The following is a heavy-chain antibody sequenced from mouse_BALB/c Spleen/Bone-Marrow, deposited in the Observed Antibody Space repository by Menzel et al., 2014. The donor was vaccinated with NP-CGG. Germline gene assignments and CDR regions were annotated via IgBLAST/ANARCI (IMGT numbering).Heavy chain of an antibody. Sequence: EVQGVESGGGLVQPGRSLKISCAASGFDFSGFWMGWVRLAPGKGLEWIGEINPDSSTISYTPSLKDRFIISRDNAKNTLYLQMSKVRSEDTALYYCARLGYYGGFAYWGQGTLVTVSA. J-gene: IGHJ3*01. CDR3: ARLGYYGGFAY. CDR1: GFDFSGFW. CDR2: INPDSSTI. D-gene: IGHD2-3*01. V-gene: IGHV4-1*02.